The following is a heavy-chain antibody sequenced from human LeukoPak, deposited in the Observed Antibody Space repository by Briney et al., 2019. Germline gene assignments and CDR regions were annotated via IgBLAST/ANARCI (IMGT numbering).Heavy chain of an antibody. Sequence: KPSETLSLTCTVSGGSISSHYWSWIRQPPGKGLEWIGYIYYSGSTNYYPSLKSRVTISVDTSKNQFSLKLSSVTAADTAVYYCARGGWLQSAAFDYWGQGTLVTVSS. V-gene: IGHV4-59*11. CDR2: IYYSGST. CDR3: ARGGWLQSAAFDY. CDR1: GGSISSHY. J-gene: IGHJ4*02. D-gene: IGHD5-24*01.